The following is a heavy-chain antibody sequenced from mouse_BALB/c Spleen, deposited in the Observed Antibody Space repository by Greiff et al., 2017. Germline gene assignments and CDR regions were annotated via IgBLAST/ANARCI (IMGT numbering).Heavy chain of an antibody. V-gene: IGHV1-55*01. CDR3: SRGGFITTAHWYFDV. CDR1: GYTFTSYW. D-gene: IGHD1-1*01. Sequence: QVQLQQSGPELVKPGASVKMSCKASGYTFTSYWINWVKQRPGQGLEWIGDIYPGRGITNYNEKFKSKATLTLDTSSSTAYMQLSSLTSEDSAVYYCSRGGFITTAHWYFDVWGAGTTVTVSS. J-gene: IGHJ1*01. CDR2: IYPGRGIT.